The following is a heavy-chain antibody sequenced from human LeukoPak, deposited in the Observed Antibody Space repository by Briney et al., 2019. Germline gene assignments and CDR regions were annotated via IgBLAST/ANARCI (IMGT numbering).Heavy chain of an antibody. CDR1: GFTFSNYA. D-gene: IGHD3-22*01. CDR3: AGKAWLSNDY. CDR2: ISASAGSA. Sequence: PGGSLRLSCEVSGFTFSNYAMNWVRQAPGKGLEWVSSISASAGSAVYGDSVKGRFTISRDNAKNSLYLQMNSLRAEDTAVYYCAGKAWLSNDYWGQGTLVTVSS. V-gene: IGHV3-23*01. J-gene: IGHJ4*02.